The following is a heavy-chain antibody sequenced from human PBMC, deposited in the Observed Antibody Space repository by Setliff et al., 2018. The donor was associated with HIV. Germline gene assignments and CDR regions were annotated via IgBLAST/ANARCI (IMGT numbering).Heavy chain of an antibody. V-gene: IGHV3-9*01. CDR3: ARDQIYYDSRYYYYMDV. J-gene: IGHJ6*03. Sequence: GGSLRLSCAASGFTFDDYAMYWVRQTPGKGLEWVSSVSWNSGSGSVDYADSVTGRFTISRDNAKNSLYVRMNSLRAEDTALYYCARDQIYYDSRYYYYMDVWGKGTTVTVSS. CDR1: GFTFDDYA. CDR2: VSWNSGSGSV. D-gene: IGHD3-22*01.